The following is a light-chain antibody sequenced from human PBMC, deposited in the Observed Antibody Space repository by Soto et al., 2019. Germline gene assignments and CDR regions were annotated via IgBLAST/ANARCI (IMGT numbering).Light chain of an antibody. Sequence: DIHLTHSPSSLSASVRDRVTVTCRASRVIGTYLACYQQKPGKAPKLLIYAASSLQSGVPSRLSGSGSETDFTLTISSLQPEDFATYSCRQSYSSTWTSGEGTKVGIK. CDR2: AAS. J-gene: IGKJ1*01. CDR1: RVIGTY. V-gene: IGKV1-39*01. CDR3: RQSYSSTWT.